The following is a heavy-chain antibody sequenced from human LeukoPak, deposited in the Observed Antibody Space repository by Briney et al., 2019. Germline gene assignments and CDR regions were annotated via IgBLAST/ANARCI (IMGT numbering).Heavy chain of an antibody. Sequence: GGSLRLSCAASGFTFSSYEMNWVRQAPGKGLEWVSYISSSGSTIYYADSVKGRFTISRDNAKNSLYLQMNSLRAEDTAVYYCARRGGYYDSSGYFLWGQGTLVTVPS. CDR3: ARRGGYYDSSGYFL. D-gene: IGHD3-22*01. CDR2: ISSSGSTI. V-gene: IGHV3-48*03. J-gene: IGHJ4*02. CDR1: GFTFSSYE.